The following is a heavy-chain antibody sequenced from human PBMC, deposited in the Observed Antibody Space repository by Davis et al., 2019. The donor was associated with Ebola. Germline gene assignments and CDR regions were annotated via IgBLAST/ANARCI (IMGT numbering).Heavy chain of an antibody. CDR1: GFTFSSYG. Sequence: PGGSLRLSCAASGFTFSSYGMHWVRQAPGKGLEWVAVISYDGSNKYYADSVKGRFTISRDNSKNTLYLQMNSLRAEDTAVYYCAKDRYGLFDYWGQGTLVTVSS. D-gene: IGHD3-16*02. CDR2: ISYDGSNK. J-gene: IGHJ4*02. CDR3: AKDRYGLFDY. V-gene: IGHV3-30*18.